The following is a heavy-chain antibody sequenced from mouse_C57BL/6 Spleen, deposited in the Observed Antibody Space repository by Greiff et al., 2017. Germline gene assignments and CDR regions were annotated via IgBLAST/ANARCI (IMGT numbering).Heavy chain of an antibody. CDR1: GYTFTDYT. J-gene: IGHJ4*01. CDR3: ARHEEGELGPSYYAMDY. D-gene: IGHD2-10*02. CDR2: FYPGSGST. V-gene: IGHV1-62-2*01. Sequence: QVQLQQSGAELVKPGASVKLSCKASGYTFTDYTIHWVKQRSGQGLEWIGWFYPGSGSTNYNEKFKDKATLTADKSSSTVYMEVSRLTSGDSAVYFCARHEEGELGPSYYAMDYWGQGTSVTVSA.